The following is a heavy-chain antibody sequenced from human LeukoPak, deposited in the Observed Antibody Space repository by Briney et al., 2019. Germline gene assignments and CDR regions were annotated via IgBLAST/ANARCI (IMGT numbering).Heavy chain of an antibody. CDR1: GYSFTTYW. Sequence: HGESLKISCKASGYSFTTYWIAWVRQMPGKGLEWMGIIYPGDSDTIYSPSFQGQVTISADKSITTAYLQWSSLKASDTAMYYCARRNLDAFDIWGQGTMVTVSS. J-gene: IGHJ3*02. V-gene: IGHV5-51*01. CDR3: ARRNLDAFDI. CDR2: IYPGDSDT. D-gene: IGHD1-14*01.